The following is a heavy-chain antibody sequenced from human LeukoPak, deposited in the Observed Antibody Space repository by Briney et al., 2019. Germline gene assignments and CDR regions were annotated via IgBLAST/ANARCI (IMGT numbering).Heavy chain of an antibody. CDR3: ARDFKYSSPRDAFDI. D-gene: IGHD6-6*01. J-gene: IGHJ3*02. CDR1: GFTFSSYG. Sequence: GGSLRLSCAASGFTFSSYGMHWVRQAPGKGLEWVAVIWYDGSNKYYADSVKGRFTISRDNSKNTLYLQVNSLRAEDTAVYYCARDFKYSSPRDAFDIWGQGTMVTVSS. V-gene: IGHV3-33*01. CDR2: IWYDGSNK.